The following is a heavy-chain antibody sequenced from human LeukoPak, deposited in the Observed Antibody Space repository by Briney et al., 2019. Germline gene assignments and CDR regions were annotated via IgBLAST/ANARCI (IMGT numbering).Heavy chain of an antibody. CDR2: ISYSGGST. CDR3: ANKPSYDWNLVDAFDI. D-gene: IGHD1-1*01. J-gene: IGHJ3*02. CDR1: GFTFSSYA. Sequence: GGSLRPSCAASGFTFSSYAMSWVRQAPGKGLEWVSGISYSGGSTYYADSVKGRFTISRDNSKNTLYLQMNSLRAEDTAVYYCANKPSYDWNLVDAFDIWGQGTMVTVSS. V-gene: IGHV3-23*01.